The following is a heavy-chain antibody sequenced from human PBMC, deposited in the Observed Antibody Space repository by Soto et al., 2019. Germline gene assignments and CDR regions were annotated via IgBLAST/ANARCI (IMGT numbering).Heavy chain of an antibody. CDR3: ARDGGSLGY. V-gene: IGHV3-48*02. CDR1: GFTFSSYS. CDR2: ISSSSSTI. J-gene: IGHJ4*02. Sequence: EVQLVESGGGLVQPGGSLRLSCAASGFTFSSYSMNWVRQAPGKGLEWVSYISSSSSTIYYADSVKGRFTISRDNAKNSLYLQMNRLRDEATAVYYCARDGGSLGYWGQGTLVTVSS. D-gene: IGHD1-26*01.